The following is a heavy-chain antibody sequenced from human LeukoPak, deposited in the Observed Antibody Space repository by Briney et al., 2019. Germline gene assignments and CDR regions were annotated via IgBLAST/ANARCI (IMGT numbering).Heavy chain of an antibody. Sequence: PSETLSLTCTVSGGSISSGGYYWSWIRQPPGKGLEWIGYIYYSGSTYYNPSLKSRVTISVDTSKSQFSLKLSSVTAADTAVYYCASSPYDSSGCIDYWGQGTLVTVSS. D-gene: IGHD3-22*01. J-gene: IGHJ4*02. CDR1: GGSISSGGYY. V-gene: IGHV4-30-4*01. CDR3: ASSPYDSSGCIDY. CDR2: IYYSGST.